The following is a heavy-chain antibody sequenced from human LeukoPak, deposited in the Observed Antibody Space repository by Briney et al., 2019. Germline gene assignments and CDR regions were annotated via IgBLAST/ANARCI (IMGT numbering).Heavy chain of an antibody. CDR2: ISWNSGSI. CDR1: GFTFDDYA. Sequence: SGGSPRLSCAASGFTFDDYAMHWVRQAPGKGLEWVSGISWNSGSIGYADSVKGRFTISRDNAKNSLYLQMNSLRAEDTALYYCAKDIAFDGDHYYYYYGMDVWGQGTTVTVSS. V-gene: IGHV3-9*01. J-gene: IGHJ6*02. D-gene: IGHD4-17*01. CDR3: AKDIAFDGDHYYYYYGMDV.